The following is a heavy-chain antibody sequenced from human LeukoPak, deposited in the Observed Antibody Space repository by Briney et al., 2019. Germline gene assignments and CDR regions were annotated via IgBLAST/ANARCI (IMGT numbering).Heavy chain of an antibody. CDR1: GGSINSNSHH. V-gene: IGHV4-39*01. D-gene: IGHD3-9*01. J-gene: IGHJ4*02. Sequence: SETLSLTCSVSGGSINSNSHHWDWIRQAPGKGLEWIGNIYHSGTTSYNPSLKSRVTISVDTSKNQFSLRLNSVTAADTAVYYCARRGDILTDYAFDYWGQGTLVSVSS. CDR3: ARRGDILTDYAFDY. CDR2: IYHSGTT.